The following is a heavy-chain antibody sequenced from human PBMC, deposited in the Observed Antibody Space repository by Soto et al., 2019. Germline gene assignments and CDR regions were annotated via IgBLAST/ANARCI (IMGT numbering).Heavy chain of an antibody. D-gene: IGHD5-18*01. CDR3: ARVSGQGYSYGSFDY. CDR1: GGTFSSYA. CDR2: IIPIFGTA. J-gene: IGHJ4*02. V-gene: IGHV1-69*06. Sequence: QVQLVQSGAEVKKPGSSVKVSCKASGGTFSSYAISWVRQAPGQGLAWMGGIIPIFGTATYAQKFQGRVTITADKSTSTAYMELSSLRSADTAEYYCARVSGQGYSYGSFDYWGKGPLITVSS.